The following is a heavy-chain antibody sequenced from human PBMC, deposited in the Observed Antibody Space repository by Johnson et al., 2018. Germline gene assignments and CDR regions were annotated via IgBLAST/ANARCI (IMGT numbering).Heavy chain of an antibody. CDR1: GGPIRNYY. Sequence: QVQLQESGPGLVEXSETLSLXCTVSGGPIRNYYWSWIRQPPGKGLEWVGYIYDSGSTNYNPSLKSRVTISVDTSKNQFSLKLSSVTAADTAMYYCARGHYDSSGPFYMDVWGKGTTVIVSS. V-gene: IGHV4-59*13. J-gene: IGHJ6*03. CDR3: ARGHYDSSGPFYMDV. D-gene: IGHD3-22*01. CDR2: IYDSGST.